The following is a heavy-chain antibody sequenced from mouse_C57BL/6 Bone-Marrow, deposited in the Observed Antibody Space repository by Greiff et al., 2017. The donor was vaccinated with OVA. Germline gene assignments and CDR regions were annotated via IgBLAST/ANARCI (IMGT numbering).Heavy chain of an antibody. CDR3: ARDHYGSRRNFDY. CDR1: GFTFSSYA. V-gene: IGHV5-4*01. CDR2: ISDGGSYT. D-gene: IGHD1-1*01. J-gene: IGHJ2*01. Sequence: VQLVESGGGLVKPGGSLKLSCAASGFTFSSYAMSWVRQTPEKRLEWVATISDGGSYTYYPDNVKGRFTISRDNAKNNLYLQMSHLKSEDTAMYYCARDHYGSRRNFDYWGQGTTLTVSS.